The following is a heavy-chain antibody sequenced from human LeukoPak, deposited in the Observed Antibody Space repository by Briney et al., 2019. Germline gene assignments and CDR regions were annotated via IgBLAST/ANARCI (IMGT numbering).Heavy chain of an antibody. D-gene: IGHD5-12*01. CDR3: AKDDAWVRYQD. CDR1: GFTFSSHG. J-gene: IGHJ4*02. CDR2: ISGSGVIT. V-gene: IGHV3-23*01. Sequence: QSWGALRLSCAASGFTFSSHGMNWVRQAPGKGLEWVSGISGSGVITYYADSVKGRFTISRDNSKNTLDLQMNSLRAEDTAVYYCAKDDAWVRYQDWGQGTLVTVSS.